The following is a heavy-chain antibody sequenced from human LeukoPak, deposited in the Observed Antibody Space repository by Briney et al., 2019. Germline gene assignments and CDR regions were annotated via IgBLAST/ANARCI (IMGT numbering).Heavy chain of an antibody. V-gene: IGHV3-7*01. Sequence: GGSLRLSCAASGFTFSSYWMSWVRQAPGKGLEWVANIKQDGSEKYYVDSVKGRFTISRDNAKNSLYLQMNSLRAEDTAVYYCARLFIYCSGGSCYDSFDYWGQGTLVTVSS. CDR3: ARLFIYCSGGSCYDSFDY. J-gene: IGHJ4*02. CDR1: GFTFSSYW. D-gene: IGHD2-15*01. CDR2: IKQDGSEK.